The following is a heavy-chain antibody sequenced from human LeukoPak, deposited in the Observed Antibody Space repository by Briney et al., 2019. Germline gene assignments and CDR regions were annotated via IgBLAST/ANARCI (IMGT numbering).Heavy chain of an antibody. CDR2: ISYDGSNK. Sequence: QAGGSLRLSCAASGFTFSSYGMHWVRQAPGKGLEWVAVISYDGSNKYYADSVKGRFTISRDNSKNTLYLQMNSLRAEDTAVYYCAKDRRVRGVITLRRYYYYYMDVWGKGTTVTVSS. V-gene: IGHV3-30*18. CDR1: GFTFSSYG. D-gene: IGHD3-10*01. J-gene: IGHJ6*03. CDR3: AKDRRVRGVITLRRYYYYYMDV.